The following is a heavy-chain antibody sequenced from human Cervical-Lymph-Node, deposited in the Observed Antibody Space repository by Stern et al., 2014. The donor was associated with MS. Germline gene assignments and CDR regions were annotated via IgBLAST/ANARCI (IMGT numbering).Heavy chain of an antibody. D-gene: IGHD2-21*02. V-gene: IGHV3-48*01. CDR1: GFTFSSYS. Sequence: EVQLVESGGGLVQPGGSLRLSCAASGFTFSSYSMNWARQAPGKGLEWVSYISSSSSTIYYADSVKGRFTISRDNAKNSLYLQMNSLRAEDTAVYYCARDLMVTAQIYDYWGQGTLVTVSS. CDR3: ARDLMVTAQIYDY. J-gene: IGHJ4*02. CDR2: ISSSSSTI.